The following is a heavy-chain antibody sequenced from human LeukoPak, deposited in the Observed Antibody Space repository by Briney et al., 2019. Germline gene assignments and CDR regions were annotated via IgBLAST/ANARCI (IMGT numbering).Heavy chain of an antibody. V-gene: IGHV4-59*01. CDR3: VRGPYGSSISNWFDP. CDR2: IYYNGDT. Sequence: GSLRLSCAASGFIFSYAWMDWVRQAPGKCLEWIGYIYYNGDTHYNPSLNSRLSMSVDTPKKQFSLNLRSVTAADTAVYYCVRGPYGSSISNWFDPWGQGLLVTVSS. CDR1: GFIFSYA. D-gene: IGHD3-10*01. J-gene: IGHJ5*02.